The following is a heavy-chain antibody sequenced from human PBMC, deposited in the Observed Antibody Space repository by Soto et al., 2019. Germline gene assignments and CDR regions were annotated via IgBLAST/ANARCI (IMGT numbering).Heavy chain of an antibody. Sequence: GRSLRLSCEASGFTFRTYAMTWVRQAPGKGLEWISAISGSGSFTHYADAVRGRFTISRDNSQNQLYLQRNNLRGDDTAMYYCAKILTGSGSSKFDYWGQGIKVTVSS. CDR2: ISGSGSFT. V-gene: IGHV3-23*01. J-gene: IGHJ4*02. CDR1: GFTFRTYA. CDR3: AKILTGSGSSKFDY. D-gene: IGHD3-10*01.